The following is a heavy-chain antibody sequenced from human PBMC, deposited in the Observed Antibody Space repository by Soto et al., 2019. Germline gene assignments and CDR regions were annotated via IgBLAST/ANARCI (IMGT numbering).Heavy chain of an antibody. Sequence: SETLSLTCTVSGGSISSYYWSWIRQPPGKGLEWIGYIYYSGSTNYNPSLKSRVTISVDTSKNQFSLKLSSVTAADTAVYYCARETDGAFDIWGQGTMVTVSS. J-gene: IGHJ3*02. CDR3: ARETDGAFDI. V-gene: IGHV4-59*01. CDR2: IYYSGST. CDR1: GGSISSYY. D-gene: IGHD2-21*02.